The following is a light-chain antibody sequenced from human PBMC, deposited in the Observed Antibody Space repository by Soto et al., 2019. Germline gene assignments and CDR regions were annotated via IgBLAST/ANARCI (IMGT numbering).Light chain of an antibody. CDR2: ENN. CDR3: QSYDSDFVV. CDR1: SGSIANNY. J-gene: IGLJ2*01. Sequence: NFMLTQPHSVSESPGKTLSISFTRSSGSIANNYVQWYQQRPGSAPTTVIYENNQRLSGVPDRFSGSTDGSSNSASLTISGLQTEDEADYYCQSYDSDFVVFGGGTQLTVL. V-gene: IGLV6-57*04.